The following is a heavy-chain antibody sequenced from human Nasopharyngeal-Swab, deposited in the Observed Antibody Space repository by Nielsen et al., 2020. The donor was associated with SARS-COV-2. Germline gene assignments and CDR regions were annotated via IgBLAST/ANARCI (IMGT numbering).Heavy chain of an antibody. V-gene: IGHV3-33*01. CDR2: IWYDGSNK. J-gene: IGHJ4*02. D-gene: IGHD3-9*01. Sequence: WIRPPPGKGLEWVAVIWYDGSNKYYADSVKGRFTISRDNSKNTLYLQMNSLRAEDTAMYYCARDPDDILTGYYFDYWGQGTLVTVSS. CDR3: ARDPDDILTGYYFDY.